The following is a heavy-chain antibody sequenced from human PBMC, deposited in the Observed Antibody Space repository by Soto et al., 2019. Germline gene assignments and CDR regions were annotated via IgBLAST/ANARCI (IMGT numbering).Heavy chain of an antibody. CDR1: GDIFTRYS. CDR3: AGAPAGDYYYYYNFDI. V-gene: IGHV1-69*06. Sequence: VRLVQSGAEVKKPGSSVRVSCRAPGDIFTRYSFSWVRQAPGQGLEWMGGVIPVFGTSNYGRKFQGRVTLTADKSANTAFLDMSGLRYDDTAVYYCAGAPAGDYYYYYNFDIWGQGTAVTVSS. J-gene: IGHJ6*03. CDR2: VIPVFGTS. D-gene: IGHD2-21*02.